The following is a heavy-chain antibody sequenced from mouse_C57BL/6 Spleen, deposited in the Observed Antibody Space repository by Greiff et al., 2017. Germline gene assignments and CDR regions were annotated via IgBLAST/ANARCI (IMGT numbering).Heavy chain of an antibody. J-gene: IGHJ3*01. Sequence: VQLQQPGAELVKPGASVKVSCKASGYTFTSYWMHWVKQRPGQGLEWIGRIHPSDSDTNYNQKFKGKATLTVDKSSSTAYMQLSSLTSEDSAVYYCAMAPSYYYGSSVWFAYWGQGTLVTVSA. CDR1: GYTFTSYW. D-gene: IGHD1-1*01. CDR2: IHPSDSDT. V-gene: IGHV1-74*01. CDR3: AMAPSYYYGSSVWFAY.